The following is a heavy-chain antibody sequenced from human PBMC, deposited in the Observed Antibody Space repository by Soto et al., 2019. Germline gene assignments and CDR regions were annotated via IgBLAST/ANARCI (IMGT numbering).Heavy chain of an antibody. D-gene: IGHD3-16*01. V-gene: IGHV1-2*02. Sequence: CASVKVSCKASGYTFTGYYMHWVRQAPGQGLEWMGWINPNSGGTNYAQKFQGRVTMTRDTSISTAYMELSRLRSDDTAVYYCHRGIPPPGIPYYFDYWGQGTLVTVSS. J-gene: IGHJ4*02. CDR2: INPNSGGT. CDR1: GYTFTGYY. CDR3: HRGIPPPGIPYYFDY.